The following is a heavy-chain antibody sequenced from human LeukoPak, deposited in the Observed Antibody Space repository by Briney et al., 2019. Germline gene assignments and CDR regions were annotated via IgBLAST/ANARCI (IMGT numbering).Heavy chain of an antibody. CDR1: GGSISSYY. CDR3: ARSKDILTGYCFDY. J-gene: IGHJ4*02. CDR2: IYYSGST. Sequence: SETLSLTCTVSGGSISSYYWSWIRQPPGKGLEGIGYIYYSGSTKYNPSLKSRVTISVDTSKKQFSLKLSSVTAADTAVYYCARSKDILTGYCFDYWGQGTLVTGSS. V-gene: IGHV4-59*01. D-gene: IGHD3-9*01.